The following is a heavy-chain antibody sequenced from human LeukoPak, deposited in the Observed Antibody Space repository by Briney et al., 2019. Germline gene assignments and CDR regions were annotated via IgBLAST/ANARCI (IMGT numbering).Heavy chain of an antibody. CDR3: ARVVPGSAYNYGMDV. D-gene: IGHD6-19*01. CDR1: GFTFSTYV. J-gene: IGHJ6*02. V-gene: IGHV3-30*01. Sequence: PGGSLRLSCAASGFTFSTYVMHWVRQAPGKGLQWMAVILFDGSNKHYADSVKGRFIISRDNSKNTLYLQMNSLTAEDTAVYYCARVVPGSAYNYGMDVWGQGTTVTVSS. CDR2: ILFDGSNK.